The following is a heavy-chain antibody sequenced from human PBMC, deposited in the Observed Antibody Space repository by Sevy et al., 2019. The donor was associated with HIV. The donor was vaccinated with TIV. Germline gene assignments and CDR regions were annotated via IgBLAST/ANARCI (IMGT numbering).Heavy chain of an antibody. CDR3: ARTYYDILTGYPDY. CDR2: ISYDGSNK. J-gene: IGHJ4*02. Sequence: GGSLRLSCAASGFTFSSYAMHWVRQAPGKGLEWVAVISYDGSNKYYADSVKGRFTISRDNSKNTLYLQMNSLRAEDKAVYYCARTYYDILTGYPDYWGQGTLVTVSS. D-gene: IGHD3-9*01. V-gene: IGHV3-30*04. CDR1: GFTFSSYA.